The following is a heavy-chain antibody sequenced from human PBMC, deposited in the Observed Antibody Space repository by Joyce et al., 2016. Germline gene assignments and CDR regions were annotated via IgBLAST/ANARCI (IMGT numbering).Heavy chain of an antibody. CDR1: GFTFSSYA. CDR2: ISGDNNNT. V-gene: IGHV3-23*01. CDR3: AKDLRDYDFWSGYYRGRWFDP. Sequence: EVQLLESGGGLVQPGGSRRLSCAASGFTFSSYAMSWVRQAPGKGLEWVSRISGDNNNTDYGDSVRGRFTISRDNSKNTLYLQMNSLRAEDTTIYYCAKDLRDYDFWSGYYRGRWFDPWGQGTLVTVSS. D-gene: IGHD3-3*01. J-gene: IGHJ5*02.